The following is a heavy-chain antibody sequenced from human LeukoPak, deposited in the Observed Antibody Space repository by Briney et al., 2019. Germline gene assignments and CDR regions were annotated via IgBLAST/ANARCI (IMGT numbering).Heavy chain of an antibody. Sequence: PSETLSLTCSVSVGSISSSSYFWRWIRQPPGKGLEWIGTIYYSGSSYYNASLKSRVTISVDTSKNQFSLKLSSVTAADTAVYYCARDGYNPIDYWGQGTLVTVSS. J-gene: IGHJ4*02. V-gene: IGHV4-39*07. CDR2: IYYSGSS. CDR3: ARDGYNPIDY. D-gene: IGHD5-24*01. CDR1: VGSISSSSYF.